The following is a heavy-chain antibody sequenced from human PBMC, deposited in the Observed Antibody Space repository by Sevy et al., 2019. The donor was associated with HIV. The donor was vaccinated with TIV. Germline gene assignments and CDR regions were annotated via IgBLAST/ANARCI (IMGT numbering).Heavy chain of an antibody. Sequence: ASVKVSCKASGYNFMSDGISWVRQAPGQGLEWEGWIGLYNGNAHSAQKLKDRVTMTADTSTSTAYMELRSLRSDDTAVYYCARVPTYYYGSGTYFDYWCQGTLVTVSS. D-gene: IGHD3-10*01. J-gene: IGHJ4*02. CDR3: ARVPTYYYGSGTYFDY. CDR1: GYNFMSDG. V-gene: IGHV1-18*01. CDR2: IGLYNGNA.